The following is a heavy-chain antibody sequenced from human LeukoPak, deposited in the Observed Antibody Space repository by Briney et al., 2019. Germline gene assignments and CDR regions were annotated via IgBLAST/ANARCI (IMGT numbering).Heavy chain of an antibody. J-gene: IGHJ4*02. V-gene: IGHV1-69*13. CDR2: IIPIFDSA. CDR3: AKCSDQVGGVINAYFDY. Sequence: ASVKVSCKASGGTFSSYAISWVRQAPGQGLEWMGGIIPIFDSANYAQKFQGRVTITADESTSTAYMELSSLRSEDTAVYYCAKCSDQVGGVINAYFDYWGQGTLVTVSS. D-gene: IGHD3-10*01. CDR1: GGTFSSYA.